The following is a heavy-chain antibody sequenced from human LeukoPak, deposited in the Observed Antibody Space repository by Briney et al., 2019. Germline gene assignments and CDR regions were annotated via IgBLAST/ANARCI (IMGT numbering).Heavy chain of an antibody. Sequence: GGSLRLSCAASGFTFSSYAMSWVRQAPGKGLEWVSAISGSGGSTYYADSAKGRFTISRDNSKNTLYLQMNSLRAEDTAVYYCARDLHDSSGYNWFDPWGQGTLVTVSS. V-gene: IGHV3-23*01. CDR3: ARDLHDSSGYNWFDP. J-gene: IGHJ5*02. CDR2: ISGSGGST. D-gene: IGHD3-22*01. CDR1: GFTFSSYA.